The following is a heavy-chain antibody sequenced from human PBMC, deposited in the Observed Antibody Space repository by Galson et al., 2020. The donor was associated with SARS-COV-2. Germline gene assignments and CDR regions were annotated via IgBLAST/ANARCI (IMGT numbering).Heavy chain of an antibody. Sequence: GGSLRLSCTASGFTFSSHGISWVRQAPGKGLEWVSGISTSGGSTYYADSVKGRFTISTDNSKNTLYLQMNSLRAEDTAVYYCAKGGQYEYGFDYWGQGTMVTVSS. V-gene: IGHV3-23*01. CDR2: ISTSGGST. D-gene: IGHD3-10*01. CDR3: AKGGQYEYGFDY. CDR1: GFTFSSHG. J-gene: IGHJ4*02.